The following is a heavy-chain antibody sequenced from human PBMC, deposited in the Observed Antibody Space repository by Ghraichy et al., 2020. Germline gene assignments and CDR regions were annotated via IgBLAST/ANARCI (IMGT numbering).Heavy chain of an antibody. Sequence: GGSLRLSCAASGFTFSNYGMHWVRQAPGKGLEWVAIILYDGSSEYYGDSVKGRFTISRDNSKSTLYLQMNSLRADDTAVYYCTRDGYSGFEMDYWGQGTLVIVSS. J-gene: IGHJ4*02. CDR2: ILYDGSSE. CDR1: GFTFSNYG. V-gene: IGHV3-33*01. D-gene: IGHD1-26*01. CDR3: TRDGYSGFEMDY.